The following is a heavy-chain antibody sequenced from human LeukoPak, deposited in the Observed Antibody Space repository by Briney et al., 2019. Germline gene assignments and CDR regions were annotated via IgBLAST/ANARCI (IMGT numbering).Heavy chain of an antibody. J-gene: IGHJ4*02. V-gene: IGHV3-23*01. D-gene: IGHD1-7*01. CDR1: GITFSAYA. CDR2: ISGGGDTT. Sequence: PGGSLRLSCAVSGITFSAYAMTWVRQAPGKGLEWVSFISGGGDTTYFADSVKGRFTISRDNSKNTLYLQMNSLRAEDTAVYYCAKAWNFRGQGTLVTVSS. CDR3: AKAWNF.